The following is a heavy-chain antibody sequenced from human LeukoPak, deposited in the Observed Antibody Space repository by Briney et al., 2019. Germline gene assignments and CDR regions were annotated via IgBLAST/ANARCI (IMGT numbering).Heavy chain of an antibody. V-gene: IGHV1-2*02. CDR1: GYTFTGYY. D-gene: IGHD3-10*01. Sequence: ASVKVSCKASGYTFTGYYMHWVRQAPGQGLEWMGWVNFDTGGTNYAQKFQGGVTMTRDTSISTAYMELSRLRSEDTAVYYCATMVRGVQIDYWGQGTLVTVSS. CDR2: VNFDTGGT. J-gene: IGHJ4*02. CDR3: ATMVRGVQIDY.